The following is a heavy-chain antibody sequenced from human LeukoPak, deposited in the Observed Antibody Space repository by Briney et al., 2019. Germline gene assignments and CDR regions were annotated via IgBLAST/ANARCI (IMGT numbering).Heavy chain of an antibody. CDR1: QFTFSNYA. D-gene: IGHD3-10*01. V-gene: IGHV3-23*01. J-gene: IGHJ4*02. CDR3: TTGAGRGY. Sequence: PGGSLRLSCAASQFTFSNYAMSWVRQAPGKGLEWVSAISGSGNTTYFGDSVTGRFTISRDNPKNTVYLQMNSLSAEDTAVYYCTTGAGRGYWGQGTLVTVSS. CDR2: ISGSGNTT.